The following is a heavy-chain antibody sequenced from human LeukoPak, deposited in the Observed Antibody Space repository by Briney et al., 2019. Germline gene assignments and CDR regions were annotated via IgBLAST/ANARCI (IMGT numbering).Heavy chain of an antibody. CDR3: ARGDTAMCPGDY. CDR2: ISYDGSNK. V-gene: IGHV3-30-3*01. CDR1: GFTFSSYA. D-gene: IGHD5-18*01. Sequence: GGSLRFSCAAYGFTFSSYAMHWVRKAPGKGLEWVAVISYDGSNKYYADSVKGRFTISRDNSKNTLYLQMNSLRAEDTAVYYCARGDTAMCPGDYWGQGTLVTVSS. J-gene: IGHJ4*02.